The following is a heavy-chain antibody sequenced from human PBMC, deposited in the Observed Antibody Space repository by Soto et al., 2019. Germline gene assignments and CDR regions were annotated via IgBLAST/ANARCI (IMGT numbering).Heavy chain of an antibody. D-gene: IGHD3-16*01. CDR2: IYYSGST. CDR3: ARSLFGLGIWFDP. CDR1: GGSISSYY. J-gene: IGHJ5*02. V-gene: IGHV4-59*01. Sequence: QVQLQESGPGLVKPSETLSLTCTVSGGSISSYYWSWIRQPPGKGLEWIGYIYYSGSTNYNPSLKSRVTIAVDTSKNPFSPRLSSVTAADSAVYYWARSLFGLGIWFDPWGQGTLVTVSS.